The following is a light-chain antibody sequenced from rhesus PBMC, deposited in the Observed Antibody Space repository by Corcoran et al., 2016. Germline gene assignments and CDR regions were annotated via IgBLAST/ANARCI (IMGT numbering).Light chain of an antibody. Sequence: DIQMTQSPSSLSASVGDTVTITCRASQGIRSYLNWYQQKPGKAPKLLIYDASSLESGVPSRFSGIGSGTDFALTISSLQPEDFAVYYCLQHNSYPFTFGPGTKLDIK. V-gene: IGKV1-28*03. J-gene: IGKJ3*01. CDR2: DAS. CDR3: LQHNSYPFT. CDR1: QGIRSY.